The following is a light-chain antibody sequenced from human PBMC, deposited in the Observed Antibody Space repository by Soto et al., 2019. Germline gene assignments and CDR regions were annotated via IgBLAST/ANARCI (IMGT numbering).Light chain of an antibody. CDR3: HQYGASPELT. V-gene: IGKV3-20*01. J-gene: IGKJ4*01. Sequence: EIVLTQSPGTLSLSPGERATLSCRASQSVSSSYVVWYQQKPGQAPRLLIYGASSRATGIPDRFSGSGSGTDFTLTISRLEPEDFAVYHCHQYGASPELTFGGGTRIEI. CDR1: QSVSSSY. CDR2: GAS.